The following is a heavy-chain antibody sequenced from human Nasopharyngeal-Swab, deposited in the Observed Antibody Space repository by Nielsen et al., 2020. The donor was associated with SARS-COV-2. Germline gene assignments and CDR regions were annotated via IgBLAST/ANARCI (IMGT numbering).Heavy chain of an antibody. CDR3: TSRNPETGSY. D-gene: IGHD1-14*01. J-gene: IGHJ4*02. CDR2: IRSKANSYAT. CDR1: GFTFSGSA. Sequence: GESLKISCAASGFTFSGSAMHWVRQASGKGLEWVGRIRSKANSYATAYAAAVKGRFTISRDDSKNTAYLQMNSLKTEDTAVYYCTSRNPETGSYWGQGTLATVSS. V-gene: IGHV3-73*01.